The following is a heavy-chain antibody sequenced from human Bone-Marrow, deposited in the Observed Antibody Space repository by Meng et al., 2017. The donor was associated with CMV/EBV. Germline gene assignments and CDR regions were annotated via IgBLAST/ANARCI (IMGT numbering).Heavy chain of an antibody. J-gene: IGHJ4*02. CDR3: ARTQYNWNDVALSNFDY. Sequence: GGSLRLSCAASGFIPSNNGMHWVRQTPGKGLEWLAFIYSGGNNEKYSDSVTGRFTISRDTSKNTLYLHMNSLRAEDTALYYCARTQYNWNDVALSNFDYWGQGTLVTVSS. CDR1: GFIPSNNG. D-gene: IGHD1-20*01. V-gene: IGHV3-33*01. CDR2: IYSGGNNE.